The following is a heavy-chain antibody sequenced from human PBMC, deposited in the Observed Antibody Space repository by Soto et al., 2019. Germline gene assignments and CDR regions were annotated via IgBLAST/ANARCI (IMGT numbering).Heavy chain of an antibody. D-gene: IGHD2-2*02. J-gene: IGHJ6*02. CDR2: ISYDGSNK. CDR1: GFTFSSYG. Sequence: GGSLRLSCAASGFTFSSYGMHWVRQAPGKGLEWVAVISYDGSNKYYADSVKGRFTISRDNSKNTLYLQMNSLRAEDTAVYYCAKDLGYCSSTRCYTVPPYYYGMEVVGQGTTVTASS. CDR3: AKDLGYCSSTRCYTVPPYYYGMEV. V-gene: IGHV3-30*18.